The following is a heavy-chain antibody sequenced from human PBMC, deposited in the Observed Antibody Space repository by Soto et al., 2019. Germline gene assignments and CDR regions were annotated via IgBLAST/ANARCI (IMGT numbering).Heavy chain of an antibody. CDR1: GYSFDTFG. D-gene: IGHD2-15*01. CDR2: ISIEKGDT. V-gene: IGHV1-18*01. J-gene: IGHJ2*01. Sequence: QVQVVQSGDEVKKPGASVKVACKASGYSFDTFGMSWVRQAPGQGLEWMGWISIEKGDTNSAQKFKDRVTITTDQSPSTAYMERRSPTSDDPPVYYCARCYCSVGSCLTRWHFDLWRRGTLVNVSS. CDR3: ARCYCSVGSCLTRWHFDL.